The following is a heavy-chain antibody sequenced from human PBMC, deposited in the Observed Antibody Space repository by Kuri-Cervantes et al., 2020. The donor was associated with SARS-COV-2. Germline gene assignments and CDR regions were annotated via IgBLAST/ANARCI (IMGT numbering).Heavy chain of an antibody. D-gene: IGHD2-2*01. Sequence: GESLKISCSASGFTFSSYAMHWARQAPGKGLEYVSAISSNGGSTYYADSVKGRFTISRDNSKNTLYLQMSSLRAEDTAVYYCVKGPQLRGTGMFLDYWGQGTLVTVSS. V-gene: IGHV3-64D*06. CDR2: ISSNGGST. J-gene: IGHJ4*02. CDR3: VKGPQLRGTGMFLDY. CDR1: GFTFSSYA.